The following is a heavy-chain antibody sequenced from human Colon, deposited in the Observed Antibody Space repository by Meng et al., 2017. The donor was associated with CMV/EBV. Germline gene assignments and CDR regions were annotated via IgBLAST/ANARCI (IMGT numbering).Heavy chain of an antibody. D-gene: IGHD3-10*01. J-gene: IGHJ4*02. CDR3: TRGNTALWDSDS. CDR2: VYYSGAT. V-gene: IGHV4-61*01. Sequence: TGSGVAVNNDNYYWSWIRQAPGKGLEFIGYVYYSGATNYNPVFKSRVTISIDTSKNQFSLRLTSVTAADTAVYFCTRGNTALWDSDSWGQGTLVTVSS. CDR1: GVAVNNDNYY.